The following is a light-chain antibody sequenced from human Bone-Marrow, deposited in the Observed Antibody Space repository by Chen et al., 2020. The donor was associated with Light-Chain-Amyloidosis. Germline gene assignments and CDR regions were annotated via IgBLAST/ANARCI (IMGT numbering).Light chain of an antibody. CDR3: QHYDEVPQFT. V-gene: IGKV1-33*01. Sequence: DIQMPQSPSSLSASIGGRVTITFQASQDIKTGLNWYQQKPGTAPKLLIFDATSLETGVPSRFSGSGSGRDFTLTVSNLHLEDAATYYCQHYDEVPQFTFGPGTKV. J-gene: IGKJ3*01. CDR2: DAT. CDR1: QDIKTG.